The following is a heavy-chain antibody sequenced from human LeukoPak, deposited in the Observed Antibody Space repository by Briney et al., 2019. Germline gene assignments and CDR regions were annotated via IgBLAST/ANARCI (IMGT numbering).Heavy chain of an antibody. D-gene: IGHD6-13*01. V-gene: IGHV3-23*01. CDR1: GFAFSDSA. CDR3: ASRPSNTWAGPLDF. Sequence: GGSLRLSCVAPGFAFSDSAVSWVRLTAGKGLEWVSLSRADDYSTYYADSVKGRFTISRDNSKNTMYLQMNSLRAEDTAIYYCASRPSNTWAGPLDFWGQGTLVTVSS. CDR2: SRADDYST. J-gene: IGHJ4*02.